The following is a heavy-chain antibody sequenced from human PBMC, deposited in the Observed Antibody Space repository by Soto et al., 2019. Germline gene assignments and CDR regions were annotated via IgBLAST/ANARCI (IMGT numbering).Heavy chain of an antibody. CDR1: GFTLSNAW. Sequence: GGSLRLSCAASGFTLSNAWVSWVRQAPGKGLEWVGRIKNKMEGGTTDYAAHGKGRFTISRDDSKNMLYMQMNSLITDATAVSYCGTNWNFDYCGHGTLVAFSS. CDR2: IKNKMEGGTT. D-gene: IGHD3-3*01. CDR3: GTNWNFDY. V-gene: IGHV3-15*01. J-gene: IGHJ4*01.